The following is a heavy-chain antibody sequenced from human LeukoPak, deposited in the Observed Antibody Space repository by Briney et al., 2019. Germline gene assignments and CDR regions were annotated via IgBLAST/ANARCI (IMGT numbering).Heavy chain of an antibody. V-gene: IGHV1-2*06. CDR2: INPNSGGT. Sequence: WASVKVSCKASGYTFTDYYMHWVRQAPGQGLEWMGRINPNSGGTHYAQKLQGRVTMTTDTPTSTAYMEPRSLRSDDTAVYYCARDEQWLVPISRPFYGMDVWGQGTTVTVSS. CDR3: ARDEQWLVPISRPFYGMDV. J-gene: IGHJ6*02. D-gene: IGHD6-19*01. CDR1: GYTFTDYY.